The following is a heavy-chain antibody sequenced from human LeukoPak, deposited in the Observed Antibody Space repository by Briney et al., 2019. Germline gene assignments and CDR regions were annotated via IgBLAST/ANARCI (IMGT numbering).Heavy chain of an antibody. CDR3: AKDGVAGLFDS. CDR2: ISRSGDST. CDR1: EFTFSSYA. V-gene: IGHV3-23*01. J-gene: IGHJ4*02. Sequence: GGSLRLSCAASEFTFSSYAMTWVRQAPGKGLEWVSGISRSGDSTYYADSVKGRFTISRDNSKSTLYLQMNSLRAEDTAVYYCAKDGVAGLFDSWGQGTLVTVSS. D-gene: IGHD6-19*01.